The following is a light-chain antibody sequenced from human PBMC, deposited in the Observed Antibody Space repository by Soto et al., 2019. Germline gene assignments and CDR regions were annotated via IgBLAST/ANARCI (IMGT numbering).Light chain of an antibody. J-gene: IGKJ2*01. CDR2: AVS. CDR3: QQYGSSPLFT. CDR1: QSVSSSY. Sequence: EIVLTQSPGTLSLSQGERATLSCRASQSVSSSYLAWYQQKPGRAPRLLIYAVSSRATGIPDRFSGSGSGTDFTLTIRRLEPEDFAVYYCQQYGSSPLFTFGQGTKLEIK. V-gene: IGKV3-20*01.